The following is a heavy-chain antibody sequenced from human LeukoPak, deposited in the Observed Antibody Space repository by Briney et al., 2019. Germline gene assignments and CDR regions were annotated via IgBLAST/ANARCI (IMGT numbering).Heavy chain of an antibody. CDR2: VNGVGGA. V-gene: IGHV3-23*01. CDR1: GFTFSNYA. D-gene: IGHD2-21*02. Sequence: GGSLRLSCAASGFTFSNYAMSWVRQAPGEGLEWVSAVNGVGGAYYADSVKGRFTIYRDNSKNTLYLQMNSLRVEDTAVYYCVGRSTVVTSTALVYWGQGTLVIVSS. J-gene: IGHJ4*02. CDR3: VGRSTVVTSTALVY.